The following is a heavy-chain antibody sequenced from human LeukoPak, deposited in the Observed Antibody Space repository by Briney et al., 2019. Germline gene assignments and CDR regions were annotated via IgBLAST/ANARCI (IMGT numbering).Heavy chain of an antibody. J-gene: IGHJ6*02. CDR2: ISGSGGST. Sequence: PGGSLRLSCAASGFTFSSYAMSWVRQAPGKGLEWVSAISGSGGSTYYADSVKGRFTISRDNSKNTLYLQMNSLRAEDTAVYYCARKDAAAGTTGYYYYGMDVWGQGTTVTVSS. CDR1: GFTFSSYA. V-gene: IGHV3-23*01. CDR3: ARKDAAAGTTGYYYYGMDV. D-gene: IGHD6-13*01.